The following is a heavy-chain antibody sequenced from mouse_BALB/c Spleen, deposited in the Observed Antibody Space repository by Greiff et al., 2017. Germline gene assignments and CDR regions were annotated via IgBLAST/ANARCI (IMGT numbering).Heavy chain of an antibody. CDR2: ISDGGSYT. CDR3: ARDGGSLAMDY. V-gene: IGHV5-4*02. CDR1: GFTFSDYY. J-gene: IGHJ4*01. Sequence: EVKLMESGGGLVKPGGSLKLSCAASGFTFSDYYMYWVRQTPEKRLEWVATISDGGSYTYYPDSVKGRFTISRDNAKNNLYLQMSSLKSEDTAMYYCARDGGSLAMDYWGQGTSVTVSS.